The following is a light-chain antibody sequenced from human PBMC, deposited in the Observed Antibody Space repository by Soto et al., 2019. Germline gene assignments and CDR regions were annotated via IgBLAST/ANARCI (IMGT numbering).Light chain of an antibody. CDR1: QDINSW. V-gene: IGKV1-12*01. CDR3: QQSKTFPRT. J-gene: IGKJ4*01. CDR2: IAS. Sequence: DIQMTQSPSSVSASVGDRVTITCRASQDINSWLTWYQQKPGKAPKVLIYIASRLQSGVPSRFSGRGSGTDFSLTISNLQPEDFATYFCQQSKTFPRTFGGGTKVDIK.